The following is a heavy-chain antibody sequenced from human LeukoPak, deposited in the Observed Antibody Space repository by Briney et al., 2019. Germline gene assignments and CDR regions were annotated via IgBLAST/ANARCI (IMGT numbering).Heavy chain of an antibody. CDR3: ARDKTFEVVNFFDS. CDR2: IYFSESI. J-gene: IGHJ4*02. CDR1: GGSIGSGSFY. Sequence: SETLSLTCTVSGGSIGSGSFYWGWIRQPPGKGLEWIGSIYFSESIYYSPSLKSRLTISLDTSKNQFSLKLSSVTAADTAVYYCARDKTFEVVNFFDSWGQGTLVTVSS. V-gene: IGHV4-39*07. D-gene: IGHD3-3*01.